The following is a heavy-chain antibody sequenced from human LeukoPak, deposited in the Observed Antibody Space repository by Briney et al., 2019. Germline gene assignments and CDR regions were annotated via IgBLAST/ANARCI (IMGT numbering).Heavy chain of an antibody. CDR2: IYTSGST. J-gene: IGHJ4*02. CDR3: ARDSSIAALGFDY. D-gene: IGHD6-6*01. V-gene: IGHV4-61*02. CDR1: GGSISSGSYY. Sequence: SETLSLTCTVSGGSISSGSYYWSWIRQPAGKGLEWIGRIYTSGSTNYNPSLKSRVTISVDTSKNQFSLKLSSVTAADTAVYYCARDSSIAALGFDYWGQGTLVTVSS.